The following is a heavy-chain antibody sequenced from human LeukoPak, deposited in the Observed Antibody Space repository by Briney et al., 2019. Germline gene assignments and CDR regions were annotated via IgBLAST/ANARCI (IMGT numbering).Heavy chain of an antibody. CDR1: GFPFSSYW. D-gene: IGHD3-10*01. Sequence: GGSLSLSCTASGFPFSSYWMSGVRQATGRGLEWVANIKQDGSEKYYVDSVKGRFTISRDNAKISLYLQMNSLRAEDTAVYYCARVTVPHGSGSYYAYYYYYMDVWGKGTTVTVSS. J-gene: IGHJ6*03. CDR2: IKQDGSEK. CDR3: ARVTVPHGSGSYYAYYYYYMDV. V-gene: IGHV3-7*01.